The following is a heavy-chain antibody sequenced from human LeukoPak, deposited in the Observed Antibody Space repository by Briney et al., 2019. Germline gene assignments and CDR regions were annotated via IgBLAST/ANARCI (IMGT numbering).Heavy chain of an antibody. CDR2: VWYDGSNK. Sequence: GGSLRLSCAASGFTFNNHGMHWVRQAPGKGLEWVAVVWYDGSNKYYADSVKGRFTISRDNSKNTLYLQMNSLRAEDTAVYYCARGPFSSSWSDFDYWGQGTLVTVSS. J-gene: IGHJ4*02. CDR3: ARGPFSSSWSDFDY. D-gene: IGHD6-13*01. V-gene: IGHV3-33*01. CDR1: GFTFNNHG.